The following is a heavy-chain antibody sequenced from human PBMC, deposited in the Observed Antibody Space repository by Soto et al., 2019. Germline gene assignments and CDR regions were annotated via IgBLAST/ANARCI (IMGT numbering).Heavy chain of an antibody. CDR2: IIPIFGTA. CDR3: ARDDYGDFFPRYNWFDP. J-gene: IGHJ5*02. CDR1: GGTFSSYA. V-gene: IGHV1-69*01. D-gene: IGHD4-17*01. Sequence: QVQLVQSGAEVQKPGSSVKVSCKASGGTFSSYAISWVRQAPGQGLEWMGGIIPIFGTANYAQKFQGRVTITADESTSTAYMELSSLRSEDTAVYYCARDDYGDFFPRYNWFDPWGQGTLVTVSS.